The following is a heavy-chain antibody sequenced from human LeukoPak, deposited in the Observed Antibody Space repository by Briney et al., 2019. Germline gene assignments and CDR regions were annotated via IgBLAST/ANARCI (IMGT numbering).Heavy chain of an antibody. V-gene: IGHV4-30-4*08. Sequence: SETLSLTCTVSGRSISSGDYYWSWIRQPPGKGLEWIGYIYYSGSTYYNPSLKSRVTISVDTSKNQFSLKLSSVTAADTAVYYCARANDLGHFDYWGQGTLVTVSS. CDR2: IYYSGST. CDR3: ARANDLGHFDY. CDR1: GRSISSGDYY. J-gene: IGHJ4*02.